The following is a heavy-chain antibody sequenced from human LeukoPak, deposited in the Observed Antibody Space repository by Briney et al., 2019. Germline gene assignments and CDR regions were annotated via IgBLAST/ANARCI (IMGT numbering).Heavy chain of an antibody. Sequence: ASVKVSCKASGYTFTGYYMHWVRQAPGKGLEWMGGFDPEDGETIYAQKFQGRVTMTEDTSTDTAYMELSSLRSEDTAVYYCATNRPRYSYGYRSSDYWGQGTLVTVSS. CDR1: GYTFTGYY. V-gene: IGHV1-24*01. CDR3: ATNRPRYSYGYRSSDY. CDR2: FDPEDGET. D-gene: IGHD5-18*01. J-gene: IGHJ4*02.